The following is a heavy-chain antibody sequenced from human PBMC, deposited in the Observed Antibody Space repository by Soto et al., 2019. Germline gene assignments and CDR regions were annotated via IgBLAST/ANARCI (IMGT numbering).Heavy chain of an antibody. Sequence: PSETLSLTCAVYGGSFSGYYWSWIRQPPGKGLELIGEINHSGSTNYNPSLKSRVTISVDTSKNQFSLKLSSVTAADTAVYYCASTRIAAAGLFDYWGQGTLVTVSS. V-gene: IGHV4-34*01. D-gene: IGHD6-13*01. CDR3: ASTRIAAAGLFDY. CDR1: GGSFSGYY. J-gene: IGHJ4*02. CDR2: INHSGST.